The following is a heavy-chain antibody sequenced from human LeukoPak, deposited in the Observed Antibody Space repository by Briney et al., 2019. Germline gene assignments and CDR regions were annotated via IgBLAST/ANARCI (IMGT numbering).Heavy chain of an antibody. CDR3: AIGIQLPD. J-gene: IGHJ4*02. Sequence: PGGSLRLSCAASEFTFSNYWMTWVRQAPGQGLEWVANIKQDGSEKNYVDSVKGRFSISSDNANNSLFLQMNSLRLEDTAVYHCAIGIQLPDWGQGTLVIVSS. V-gene: IGHV3-7*01. D-gene: IGHD1-1*01. CDR1: EFTFSNYW. CDR2: IKQDGSEK.